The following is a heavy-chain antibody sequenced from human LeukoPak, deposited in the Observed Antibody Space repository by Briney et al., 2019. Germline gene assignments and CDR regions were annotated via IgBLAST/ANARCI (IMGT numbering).Heavy chain of an antibody. V-gene: IGHV4-39*01. D-gene: IGHD5-24*01. Sequence: KPSETLSLTCTVSGGSISSGGYYWGRIRQPPGKGLEWIGSIYYSGSTYYNPSLKSRVTISVDTSKNQFSLKLSSVTAADTAVYYCARHSWQMATIWQPQVSAGQFDSWGQGTLVTVSS. J-gene: IGHJ4*02. CDR3: ARHSWQMATIWQPQVSAGQFDS. CDR1: GGSISSGGYY. CDR2: IYYSGST.